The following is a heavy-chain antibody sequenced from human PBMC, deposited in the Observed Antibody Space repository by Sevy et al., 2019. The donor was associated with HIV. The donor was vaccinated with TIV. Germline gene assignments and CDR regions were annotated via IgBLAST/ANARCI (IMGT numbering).Heavy chain of an antibody. CDR3: ARDSTTRTRVLDY. J-gene: IGHJ4*02. CDR2: IYFTGNT. D-gene: IGHD1-1*01. CDR1: GGSISSYL. V-gene: IGHV4-59*01. Sequence: SETLSLTCSVSGGSISSYLWTWVRQSPGKGLEWIGNIYFTGNTDYSPSLKSRVTLSLDTSKSQFSLTLKSVTAADTAIYFCARDSTTRTRVLDYWGQGTLVTVSS.